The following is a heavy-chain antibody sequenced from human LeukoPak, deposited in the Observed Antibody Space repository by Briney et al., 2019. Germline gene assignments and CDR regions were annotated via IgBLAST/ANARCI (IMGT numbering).Heavy chain of an antibody. CDR2: ISGSGGST. CDR3: AAYDSSGYCYIDY. CDR1: GFTFSSYA. D-gene: IGHD3-22*01. Sequence: GGSLRLSCAASGFTFSSYAMSWVRQAPGKGLEWVSAISGSGGSTYYADSVKGRFTISRDNSKNTLYLQMNSLRAEDTAVYYCAAYDSSGYCYIDYWGQGTLVTVSS. J-gene: IGHJ4*02. V-gene: IGHV3-23*01.